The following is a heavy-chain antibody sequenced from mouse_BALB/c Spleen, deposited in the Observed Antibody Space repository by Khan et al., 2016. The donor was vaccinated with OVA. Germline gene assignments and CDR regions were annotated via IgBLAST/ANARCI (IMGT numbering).Heavy chain of an antibody. CDR3: ARGSSSAMNY. V-gene: IGHV9-3-1*01. D-gene: IGHD1-1*01. CDR2: IYTYTGEP. CDR1: GYTFTNYG. Sequence: QIQLVQSGPELKKPGETVKISCKASGYTFTNYGMNWVKQAPGKGLMWMGWIYTYTGEPTYAADFKGRFAFSLESSASPAFLQFNTLTTDDTATXTCARGSSSAMNYWGQGTTVTVSS. J-gene: IGHJ4*01.